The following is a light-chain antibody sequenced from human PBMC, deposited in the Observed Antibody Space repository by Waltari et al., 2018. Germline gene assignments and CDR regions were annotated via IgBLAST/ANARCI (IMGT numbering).Light chain of an antibody. CDR3: CSYAGGGTYV. CDR1: HSNIGSHS. V-gene: IGLV1-44*01. CDR2: KDS. J-gene: IGLJ1*01. Sequence: QSVLTQPPSASGTPGQRVTLSCSRSHSNIGSHSVIWYQQLPGTAPKLLSYKDSQRPSGVPDRFSGSKSGTSASLTISGLQAEDEADYYCCSYAGGGTYVFGRGTKVTVL.